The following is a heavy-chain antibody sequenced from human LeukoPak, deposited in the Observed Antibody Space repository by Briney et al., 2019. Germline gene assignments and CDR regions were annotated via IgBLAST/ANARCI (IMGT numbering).Heavy chain of an antibody. CDR1: GYTFTSYY. CDR2: INPSGVST. D-gene: IGHD5-24*01. V-gene: IGHV1-46*01. Sequence: ASVKVSCKASGYTFTSYYMHWVRQAPGQGREWMGIINPSGVSTSYEQKFQGRVTMTRDMSTSTVYMELSSLRSEDTAVYYCARSPDRGGYNFGYWGQGTLVSVSS. J-gene: IGHJ4*02. CDR3: ARSPDRGGYNFGY.